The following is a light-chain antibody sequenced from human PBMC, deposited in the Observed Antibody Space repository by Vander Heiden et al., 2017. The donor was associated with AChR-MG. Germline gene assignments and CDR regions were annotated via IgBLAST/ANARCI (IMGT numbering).Light chain of an antibody. Sequence: EIELTQSPATLSLSPGERATLSCRASQSVGHTYLAWYQQKPGQAPRLLIYGASRRATGIPDRFSGSRSGTDFTLTISRLEPEDFAVYHCQQYNSSPLCTFGQGTRLEIK. J-gene: IGKJ2*02. CDR3: QQYNSSPLCT. CDR2: GAS. CDR1: QSVGHTY. V-gene: IGKV3-20*01.